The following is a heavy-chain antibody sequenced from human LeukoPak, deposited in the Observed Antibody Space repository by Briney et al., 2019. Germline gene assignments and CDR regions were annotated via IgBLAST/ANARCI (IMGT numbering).Heavy chain of an antibody. CDR2: INPNSGGT. CDR1: GYTFTGYY. D-gene: IGHD5-18*01. Sequence: GASVKVSCKASGYTFTGYYMRWVRQAPGQGLEWMGWINPNSGGTNYAQKFQGRVTMTRDTSISTAYMELSRLRSDDTAVYYCARVGYSYGFVYDYWGQGTLVTVSS. CDR3: ARVGYSYGFVYDY. V-gene: IGHV1-2*02. J-gene: IGHJ4*02.